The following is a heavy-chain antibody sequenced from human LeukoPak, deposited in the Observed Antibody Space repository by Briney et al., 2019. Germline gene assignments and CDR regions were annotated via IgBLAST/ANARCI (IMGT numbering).Heavy chain of an antibody. CDR1: GGSFSSFY. D-gene: IGHD3-10*01. V-gene: IGHV4-34*01. J-gene: IGHJ4*02. CDR3: ARPQGSPNLYYFDN. CDR2: INHSGST. Sequence: PSETLSLTCAVFGGSFSSFYWSWIRQPPGKGLEWIGEINHSGSTNYNPSLKSRDTLSVDTSKNQVSLKVTSVTAADTAIYYCARPQGSPNLYYFDNWGQGTLVTVSS.